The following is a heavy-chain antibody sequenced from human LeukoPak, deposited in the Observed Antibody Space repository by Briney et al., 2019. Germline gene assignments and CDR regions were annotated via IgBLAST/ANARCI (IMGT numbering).Heavy chain of an antibody. CDR2: IKQDGSEK. Sequence: GGSLRLSCAASGFTFNSYWMSWVRQAPGKGLEWVANIKQDGSEKYYVDSVKGRFTFSRDNVKNSLYLQMNSLRAEDTAVYYCAREDDYVWGSYRYTHFDYWGQGTLVTVSS. CDR3: AREDDYVWGSYRYTHFDY. D-gene: IGHD3-16*02. CDR1: GFTFNSYW. J-gene: IGHJ4*02. V-gene: IGHV3-7*01.